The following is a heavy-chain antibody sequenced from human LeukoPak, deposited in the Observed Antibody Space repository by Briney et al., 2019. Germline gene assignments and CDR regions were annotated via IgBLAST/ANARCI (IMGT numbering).Heavy chain of an antibody. CDR1: GFTFRNYA. V-gene: IGHV3-21*01. Sequence: GGSLRLSCEASGFTFRNYAMNWVRQAPGKGLEWVSSISTSSSYIYYADSVKGRFTISRDNAKNSLYVQMDSLRAEDTAVYYCARDRWLQSQRYFDYWGQGILVTVSS. CDR3: ARDRWLQSQRYFDY. D-gene: IGHD5-24*01. CDR2: ISTSSSYI. J-gene: IGHJ4*02.